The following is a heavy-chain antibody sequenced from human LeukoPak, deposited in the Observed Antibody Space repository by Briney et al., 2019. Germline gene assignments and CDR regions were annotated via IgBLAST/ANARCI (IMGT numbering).Heavy chain of an antibody. CDR2: ISYDGSNK. V-gene: IGHV3-30*04. D-gene: IGHD5-18*01. J-gene: IGHJ6*03. CDR1: GFTFSSYA. Sequence: GGSLRLSCAAPGFTFSSYAMHWVRQAPGKGLEWVAVISYDGSNKYYADSVKGRFTISRDNSKNTLYLQMNSLRAEDTAVYYCARATAPYYYYYYMDVWGKGTTVTVSS. CDR3: ARATAPYYYYYYMDV.